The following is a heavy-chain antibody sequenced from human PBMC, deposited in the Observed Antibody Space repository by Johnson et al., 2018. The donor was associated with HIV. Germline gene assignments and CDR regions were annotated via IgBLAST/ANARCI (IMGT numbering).Heavy chain of an antibody. CDR2: INSDGSST. D-gene: IGHD3-22*01. CDR1: GFTFDDYA. CDR3: ASSYDSSGFDALDI. J-gene: IGHJ3*02. Sequence: VQLVESGGGLVQPGRSLRLSCAASGFTFDDYAMHWVRQAPGKGLVWVSRINSDGSSTSYADSVKGRFTISRDNAKNSLYLQMNSLRAEDTAVYYCASSYDSSGFDALDIWGQGTMVTVSS. V-gene: IGHV3-74*02.